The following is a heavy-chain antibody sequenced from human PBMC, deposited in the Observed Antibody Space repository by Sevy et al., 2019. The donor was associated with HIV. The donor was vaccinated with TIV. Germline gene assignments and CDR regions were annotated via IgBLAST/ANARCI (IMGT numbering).Heavy chain of an antibody. V-gene: IGHV4-39*01. J-gene: IGHJ4*02. CDR3: ARHGGLVDRGFDY. CDR2: IFFSGRT. Sequence: SETLSLTCIVSGGSIDRNSYDWGWIRQSPGKGLEWIGSIFFSGRTNYATSLKRRVTTSVDKTKNQLSLQMRSLTATDTALYYCARHGGLVDRGFDYWGQGTLVTVSS. D-gene: IGHD3-10*01. CDR1: GGSIDRNSYD.